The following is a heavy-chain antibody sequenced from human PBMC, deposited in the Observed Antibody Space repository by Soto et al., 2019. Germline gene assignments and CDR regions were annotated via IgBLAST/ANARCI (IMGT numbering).Heavy chain of an antibody. D-gene: IGHD1-26*01. CDR1: RYSFSTYW. CDR2: IFPDDSDT. J-gene: IGHJ5*02. Sequence: ESLKISCKTSRYSFSTYWTAWLRQMPGKVLKRMGIIFPDDSDTRYSPSFQGQVTISADRSATTAYRQWSSLKASDTAIYYWATRSKFFDGSHIEPWGKETLVTVAS. CDR3: ATRSKFFDGSHIEP. V-gene: IGHV5-51*01.